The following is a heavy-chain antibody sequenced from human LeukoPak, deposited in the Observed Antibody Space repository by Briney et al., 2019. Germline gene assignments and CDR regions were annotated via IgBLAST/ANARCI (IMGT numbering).Heavy chain of an antibody. CDR1: GFTFKDYG. Sequence: GGSLRLSCAATGFTFKDYGMHWVRQPPGKGLEWVSSINWNGGGTDYADSVKGRFTISRDNAKDTLYLHMNSLRPEDTAVYYCATAQVGAPTDFWGQGTRVTVSS. CDR2: INWNGGGT. V-gene: IGHV3-20*04. D-gene: IGHD1-26*01. J-gene: IGHJ4*02. CDR3: ATAQVGAPTDF.